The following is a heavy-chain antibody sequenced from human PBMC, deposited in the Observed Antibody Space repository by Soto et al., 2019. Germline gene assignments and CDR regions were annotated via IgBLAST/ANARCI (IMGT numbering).Heavy chain of an antibody. D-gene: IGHD1-26*01. CDR2: INHSGST. V-gene: IGHV4-34*01. CDR1: GGSFSGYS. J-gene: IGHJ4*02. Sequence: QVQLQQWGAGLLKPSETLSLTCAVYGGSFSGYSWTWIRQSPGKGLEWIGQINHSGSTTYNPSLNVKDSISLDRSNYQSFPVLSSVIGVCAAGYYCARGLFCGNYYSGGWYYFYYWGQGALVTVSS. CDR3: ARGLFCGNYYSGGWYYFYY.